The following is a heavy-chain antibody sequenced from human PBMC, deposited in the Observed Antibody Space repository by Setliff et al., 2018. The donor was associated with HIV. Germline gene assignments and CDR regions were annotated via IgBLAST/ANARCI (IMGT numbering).Heavy chain of an antibody. CDR3: ARGVNTAKVGDF. CDR1: GYIFTQYA. D-gene: IGHD2-15*01. V-gene: IGHV1-3*01. CDR2: INGGNGKT. Sequence: ASVKVSCKTSGYIFTQYAVHWVRQAPGQRLEWMGWINGGNGKTKYSQKFQGRVTFTRDTSTTTAYMEVSSLRSEDTAVYYCARGVNTAKVGDFWGQGTLVTVSS. J-gene: IGHJ4*02.